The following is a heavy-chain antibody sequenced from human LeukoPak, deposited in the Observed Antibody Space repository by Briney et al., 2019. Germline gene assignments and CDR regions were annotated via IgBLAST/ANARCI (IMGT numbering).Heavy chain of an antibody. D-gene: IGHD3-3*01. CDR2: ISGSGGST. CDR1: GFTFSSYA. CDR3: ARGGGPVLRFLEWLFPSDLDY. Sequence: PGGSLRLSCAASGFTFSSYAMSWVRQAPGKGLEWVSAISGSGGSTYYADSVKGRFTISRDNAKNSLYLQMNSLRDEDTAVYYCARGGGPVLRFLEWLFPSDLDYWGQGTLVTVSS. V-gene: IGHV3-23*01. J-gene: IGHJ4*02.